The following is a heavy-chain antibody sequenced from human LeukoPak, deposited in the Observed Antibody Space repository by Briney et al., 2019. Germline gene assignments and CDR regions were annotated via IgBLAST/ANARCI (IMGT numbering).Heavy chain of an antibody. Sequence: TGGSLRPSCAASGFTVSNNYVSWVRQAPGKGLECVSVIYSGGSTYYADSVKGRFTISRDNSKNTLYLQMNSLRAEDTAVYYCARNTGGLSRWGQGTLVTVSS. CDR2: IYSGGST. CDR3: ARNTGGLSR. CDR1: GFTVSNNY. D-gene: IGHD3-16*02. J-gene: IGHJ4*02. V-gene: IGHV3-53*01.